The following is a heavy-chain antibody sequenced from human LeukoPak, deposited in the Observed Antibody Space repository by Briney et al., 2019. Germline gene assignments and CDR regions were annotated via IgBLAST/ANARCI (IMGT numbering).Heavy chain of an antibody. J-gene: IGHJ6*03. Sequence: SETLSLTCAVSGGSISSSNWWSWIRQPPGKGLEWIGEIYHSGSTNYNPSLKSRVTISVDKSKTQFSLKLSSVTAADTAVYYCARGVQYYDFWSGYYAGYYYYYMDVWGKGTTVTVSS. CDR1: GGSISSSNW. CDR2: IYHSGST. V-gene: IGHV4-4*02. CDR3: ARGVQYYDFWSGYYAGYYYYYMDV. D-gene: IGHD3-3*01.